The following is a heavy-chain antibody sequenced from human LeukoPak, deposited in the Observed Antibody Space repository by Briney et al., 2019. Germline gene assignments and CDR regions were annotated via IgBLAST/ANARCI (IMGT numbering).Heavy chain of an antibody. CDR3: ARDHHRRLYDSQARDTFDI. D-gene: IGHD3-22*01. V-gene: IGHV3-48*01. CDR2: ISSTSSTI. J-gene: IGHJ3*02. Sequence: GGSLRLSCAVSGFALSSYSMNWVRQAPGKGLEWVSYISSTSSTIYYADSVKGRFTISRDNAKNSLSLQMNSLRAEDTAVYYCARDHHRRLYDSQARDTFDIWGQGTMVTVSS. CDR1: GFALSSYS.